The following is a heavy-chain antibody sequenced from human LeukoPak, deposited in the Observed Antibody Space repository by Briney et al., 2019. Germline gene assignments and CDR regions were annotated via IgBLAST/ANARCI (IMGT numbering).Heavy chain of an antibody. J-gene: IGHJ4*02. V-gene: IGHV3-20*04. D-gene: IGHD5-18*01. CDR3: AVDSATAHFDY. CDR1: GFTFVDHG. CDR2: INWNGYNT. Sequence: PGGSLRLSCVASGFTFVDHGMSWVRQAPGKGLEWVSGINWNGYNTKYADSVKGRFTISRDNAKNSLYLEMNSLRAEDTAFYYCAVDSATAHFDYWGQGTLVTVSS.